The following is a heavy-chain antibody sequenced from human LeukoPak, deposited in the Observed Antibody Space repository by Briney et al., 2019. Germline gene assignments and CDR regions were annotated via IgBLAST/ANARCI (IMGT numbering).Heavy chain of an antibody. D-gene: IGHD2-2*01. CDR2: VFRLQTVRT. Sequence: PSETLSLTCTVSDSSITSTYYWAWFRQPPGKGLEWIATVFRLQTVRTFYNPSLESRLTLSLDPSQNQSSLNLTAVTAADTALYFCTRDLQVPYLIDSWGQGTLVTVSS. V-gene: IGHV4-38-2*02. J-gene: IGHJ4*02. CDR1: DSSITSTYY. CDR3: TRDLQVPYLIDS.